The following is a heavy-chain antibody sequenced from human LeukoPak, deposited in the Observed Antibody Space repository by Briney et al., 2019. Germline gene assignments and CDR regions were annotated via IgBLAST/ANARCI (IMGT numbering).Heavy chain of an antibody. Sequence: GGSLRLSCAASGFTFSGYCMNWVRQAPGKGLEWVSYISDSSDAIYYLDSVKGRFTVSRDNAKNSLYLQMNSLRAEDTAVYYCASEGDTTGVSGTEFDYWGQGALVTVSS. J-gene: IGHJ4*02. V-gene: IGHV3-48*01. CDR1: GFTFSGYC. CDR3: ASEGDTTGVSGTEFDY. CDR2: ISDSSDAI. D-gene: IGHD4-4*01.